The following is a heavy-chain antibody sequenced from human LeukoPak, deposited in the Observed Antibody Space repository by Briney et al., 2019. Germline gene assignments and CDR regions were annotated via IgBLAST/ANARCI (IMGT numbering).Heavy chain of an antibody. CDR3: AHSLSSVSEFYYYYYYMDV. CDR1: GFSLSTNGVG. D-gene: IGHD2/OR15-2a*01. V-gene: IGHV2-5*02. CDR2: IYWDDDK. J-gene: IGHJ6*03. Sequence: SGPTLVKPTQTLTLTCTFSGFSLSTNGVGVGWIRQPPGKALEWLALIYWDDDKRYSPSLKSRLTITKDTSKNQVVLTMTNMDPVDTATYYCAHSLSSVSEFYYYYYYMDVWGKGTTVTVSS.